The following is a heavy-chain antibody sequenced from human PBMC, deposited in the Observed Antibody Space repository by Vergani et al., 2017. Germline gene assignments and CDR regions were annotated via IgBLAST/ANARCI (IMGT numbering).Heavy chain of an antibody. D-gene: IGHD2-2*01. Sequence: QVQLQESGPGLVKPSQTLSLTCTVSGGSISSGDYYWSWIRQPPGKGLEWIGYIYYSGNTYYNPSLKSRVTISVDTSKNQFSLKLSSVTAADTAVYYCARDWAVVPAAMRAGWFDPWGQGTLVTVSS. CDR2: IYYSGNT. V-gene: IGHV4-30-4*01. CDR1: GGSISSGDYY. CDR3: ARDWAVVPAAMRAGWFDP. J-gene: IGHJ5*02.